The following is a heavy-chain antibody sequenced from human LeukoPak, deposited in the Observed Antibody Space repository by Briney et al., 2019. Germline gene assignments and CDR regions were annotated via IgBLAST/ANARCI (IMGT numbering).Heavy chain of an antibody. CDR2: IYYSGST. Sequence: PSETLSLTCTVSGGSISSSSYYWGWIRQPPGKGLEWIGSIYYSGSTYYNPSLKSRVTISVDRSKNQFSLKLSSVTAADTAVYYCARDSPYCSGGSCYATDYWGQGTLVTVSS. V-gene: IGHV4-39*07. CDR3: ARDSPYCSGGSCYATDY. CDR1: GGSISSSSYY. J-gene: IGHJ4*02. D-gene: IGHD2-15*01.